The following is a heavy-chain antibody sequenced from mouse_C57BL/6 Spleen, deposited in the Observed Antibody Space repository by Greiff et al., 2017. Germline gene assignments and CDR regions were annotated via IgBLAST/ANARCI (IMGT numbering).Heavy chain of an antibody. CDR1: GYTFTDYY. Sequence: VQLQQSGPELVKPGASVKISCKASGYTFTDYYMNWVKQSHGKSLEWIGDINPNNGGTSYNQKFKGKATFTVDKSSSTAYMELRSLTSEDSAVYYCAEGYYYAMDYWGQGTSVTVSS. V-gene: IGHV1-26*01. CDR3: AEGYYYAMDY. J-gene: IGHJ4*01. CDR2: INPNNGGT. D-gene: IGHD3-2*02.